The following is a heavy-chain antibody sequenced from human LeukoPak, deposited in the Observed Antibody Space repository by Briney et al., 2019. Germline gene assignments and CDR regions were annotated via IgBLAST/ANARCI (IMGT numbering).Heavy chain of an antibody. CDR1: VGSFSGYY. J-gene: IGHJ4*02. CDR2: INHSVST. V-gene: IGHV4-34*01. D-gene: IGHD3-9*01. Sequence: PSETLSLTCAVYVGSFSGYYWSWIRQPPGKGLGWIGEINHSVSTNYNPSLKSRVTISVDTSKNQFSLKLSSVTAADTAVYYCARGRLSYDILTGYYNSYFDYWGQGTLVTVSS. CDR3: ARGRLSYDILTGYYNSYFDY.